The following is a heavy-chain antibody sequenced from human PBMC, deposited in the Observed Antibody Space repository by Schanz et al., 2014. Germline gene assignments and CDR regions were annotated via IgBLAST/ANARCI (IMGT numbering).Heavy chain of an antibody. CDR1: GGTFTTYG. D-gene: IGHD4-17*01. CDR2: IIPILGIA. J-gene: IGHJ4*02. CDR3: ARGYGDSPTDF. Sequence: QVQLVQSGAEVKKPGSSVKVSCKASGGTFTTYGISWVRQAPGQGLEWMGRIIPILGIANYAQKFQGRVTNTADRSTSTAYMELSSLRSEDTAVYYCARGYGDSPTDFWGQGTLVTVSS. V-gene: IGHV1-69*04.